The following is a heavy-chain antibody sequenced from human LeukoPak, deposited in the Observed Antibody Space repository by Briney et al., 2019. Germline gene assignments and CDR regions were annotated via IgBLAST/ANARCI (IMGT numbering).Heavy chain of an antibody. J-gene: IGHJ4*02. D-gene: IGHD2-2*01. Sequence: SGGSLRLSCAASGFTFSSYAMSWVRQAPGKGLEWVSAISGSGGSTYYADSVKGRFTISRDNSKSTLYLQMNSLRAEDTAVYYCAKESCSSTSCYSYFDYWGQGTLVTVSS. CDR3: AKESCSSTSCYSYFDY. CDR1: GFTFSSYA. V-gene: IGHV3-23*01. CDR2: ISGSGGST.